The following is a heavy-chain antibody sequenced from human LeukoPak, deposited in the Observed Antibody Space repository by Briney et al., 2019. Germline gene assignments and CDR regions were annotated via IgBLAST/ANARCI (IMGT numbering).Heavy chain of an antibody. J-gene: IGHJ4*02. D-gene: IGHD6-13*01. Sequence: ASETLSLTCADYGGSFSGYYWSWIRQPPGKGLEWIGEINHSGSTNYNPSLKSRVTISVDTSKNQFSLKLSSVTAADTAVYYCARRQLVRSGVDYWGQGTLVTVSS. CDR2: INHSGST. V-gene: IGHV4-34*01. CDR3: ARRQLVRSGVDY. CDR1: GGSFSGYY.